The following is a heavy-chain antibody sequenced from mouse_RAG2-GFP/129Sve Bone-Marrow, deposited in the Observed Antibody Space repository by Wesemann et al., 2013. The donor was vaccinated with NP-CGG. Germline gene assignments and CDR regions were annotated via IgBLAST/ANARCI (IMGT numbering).Heavy chain of an antibody. CDR2: IDPETGGT. D-gene: IGHD2-1*01. J-gene: IGHJ3*01. CDR3: IYGNYDWFAY. V-gene: IGHV1-15*01. Sequence: QTPVHGLEWIGAIDPETGGTAYNQKFKGKATLTADKSSSTAYMELRSLTSEDSAVYYCIYGNYDWFAYWGQGTLVTVSA.